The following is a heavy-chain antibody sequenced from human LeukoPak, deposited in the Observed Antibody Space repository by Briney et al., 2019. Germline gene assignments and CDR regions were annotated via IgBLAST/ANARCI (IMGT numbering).Heavy chain of an antibody. V-gene: IGHV3-74*01. J-gene: IGHJ4*02. Sequence: GGALRLSCAASGFTFSSYWMHWVRQAPGKGLVWVSRISSDGSSTTYADSVKGRFTISRDNAKNTLYLQMNSLRAEDTAVYYCGRGGKVEQLVLARWGQGSLVTVSS. CDR3: GRGGKVEQLVLAR. CDR2: ISSDGSST. D-gene: IGHD6-13*01. CDR1: GFTFSSYW.